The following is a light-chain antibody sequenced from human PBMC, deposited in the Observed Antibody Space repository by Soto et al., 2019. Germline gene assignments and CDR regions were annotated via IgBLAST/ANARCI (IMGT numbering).Light chain of an antibody. J-gene: IGKJ5*01. CDR3: QQYDRTPIT. Sequence: FLMAQTPDSLTTYLGARASINCKSSQTVLFSSSNKSYVAWFQQKPGQPPKLLIYWASALQCGVPDRFSGYVSGTDFTLTISSLQAEDVAVYYCQQYDRTPITFGQGTRVEIK. CDR2: WAS. V-gene: IGKV4-1*01. CDR1: QTVLFSSSNKSY.